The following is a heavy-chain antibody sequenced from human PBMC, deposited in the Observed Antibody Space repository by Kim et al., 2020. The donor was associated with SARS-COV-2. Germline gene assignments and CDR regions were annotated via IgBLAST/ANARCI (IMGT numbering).Heavy chain of an antibody. J-gene: IGHJ4*02. CDR1: GFTFDDYA. CDR3: AKADRRQQLVIHFDY. D-gene: IGHD6-13*01. V-gene: IGHV3-43*02. CDR2: ISGDGGST. Sequence: GGSLRLSCAASGFTFDDYAMHWVRQAPGKGLEWVSLISGDGGSTYYADSVKGRFTISRDNSKNSLYLQMNSLRTEDTALYYCAKADRRQQLVIHFDYWGQGTLVTVSS.